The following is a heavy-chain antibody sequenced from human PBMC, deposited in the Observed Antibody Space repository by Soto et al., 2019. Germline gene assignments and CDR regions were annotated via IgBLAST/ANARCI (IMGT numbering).Heavy chain of an antibody. CDR3: XRATVDTAMVILNYFDY. CDR1: GGSISSGGYY. D-gene: IGHD5-18*01. Sequence: SETLSLTCTVSGGSISSGGYYWSWIRQHPGKGLEWIGYIYYSGSTYYNPSLKSRVTISVDTSKNQFSLKLSSVTAADTAVYYCXRATVDTAMVILNYFDYWGQGTLVTVSS. J-gene: IGHJ4*02. CDR2: IYYSGST. V-gene: IGHV4-31*02.